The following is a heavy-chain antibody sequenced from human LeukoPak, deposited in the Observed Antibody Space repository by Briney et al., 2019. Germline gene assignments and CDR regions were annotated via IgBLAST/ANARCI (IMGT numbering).Heavy chain of an antibody. J-gene: IGHJ6*03. Sequence: PSATLSLTCAVSGYSISSGYYWAWMRQPPGKGLEWIVGIYHSGSTYHNPSLKSRVTISVDTSKNQFSLKLSSVTAADTAVYYCARGLTYYDFWSGHHPGSYYMDVWGKGTTVTVSS. CDR3: ARGLTYYDFWSGHHPGSYYMDV. CDR1: GYSISSGYY. V-gene: IGHV4-38-2*01. D-gene: IGHD3-3*01. CDR2: IYHSGST.